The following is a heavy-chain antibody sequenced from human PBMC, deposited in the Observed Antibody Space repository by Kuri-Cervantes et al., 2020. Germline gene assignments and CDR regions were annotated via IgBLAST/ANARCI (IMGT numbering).Heavy chain of an antibody. J-gene: IGHJ4*02. D-gene: IGHD2-2*01. CDR1: GGSISSSSYY. CDR2: IYYSGST. CDR3: ARHRPKYQLLPFDY. Sequence: GSLRLSCTVSGGSISSSSYYWGWIRQPPGKGLEWIGSIYYSGSTYYNPSLKSRVTISVDTSKNQFSLKLSSVTAADTAVYYCARHRPKYQLLPFDYWGLGTLVTVSS. V-gene: IGHV4-39*01.